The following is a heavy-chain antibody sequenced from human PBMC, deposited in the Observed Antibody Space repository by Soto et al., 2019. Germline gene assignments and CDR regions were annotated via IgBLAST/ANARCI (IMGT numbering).Heavy chain of an antibody. CDR3: ARRVLGTDFDY. D-gene: IGHD2-8*02. CDR1: GGSISSYY. V-gene: IGHV4-59*01. CDR2: IYYSGST. Sequence: SETLSLTCTVSGGSISSYYWSWIRQPPGKGLEWIGYIYYSGSTNYNPSLKSRVTISVDTSKNQFSLKLSSVTAADTAVYYCARRVLGTDFDYWGQGTLVTVSS. J-gene: IGHJ4*02.